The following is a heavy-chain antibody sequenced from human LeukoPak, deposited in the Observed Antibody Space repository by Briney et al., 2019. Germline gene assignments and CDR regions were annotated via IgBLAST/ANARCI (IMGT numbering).Heavy chain of an antibody. J-gene: IGHJ4*02. CDR3: AGGTGSSNWLVDY. D-gene: IGHD6-13*01. V-gene: IGHV3-48*02. CDR2: ISGTGSTI. CDR1: GFTFSSYS. Sequence: GGSLRLSCAASGFTFSSYSMNWVRQAPGKGLEWLSYISGTGSTIYYVDSVKGRFTISRDNAKNSLYLQMNSLTDEDTAVYYCAGGTGSSNWLVDYWGQGTLVTVSS.